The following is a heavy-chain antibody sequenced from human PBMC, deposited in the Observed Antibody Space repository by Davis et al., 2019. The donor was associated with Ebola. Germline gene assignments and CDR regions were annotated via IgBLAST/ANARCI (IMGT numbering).Heavy chain of an antibody. Sequence: MPGGSLRLSCAVYGGSFSGYYWTWIRQPPGKGLEWIGEINHSGSTKYNPSLKSRVTISVDTSKNQFSLKLSSVNAADTAVYYCGRVDSSSVYWGQGTLVTVSS. CDR1: GGSFSGYY. V-gene: IGHV4-34*01. J-gene: IGHJ4*02. CDR2: INHSGST. CDR3: GRVDSSSVY. D-gene: IGHD6-6*01.